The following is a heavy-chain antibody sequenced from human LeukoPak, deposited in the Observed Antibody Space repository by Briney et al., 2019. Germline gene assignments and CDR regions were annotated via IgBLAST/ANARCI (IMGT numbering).Heavy chain of an antibody. J-gene: IGHJ6*02. CDR2: ISGSGGST. Sequence: GGSLRLSCAASGFTLSSYAMSWVRQAPGKGLEWVSAISGSGGSTYYADSVKGRFTISRDNSKNTLYLQMNSLRAEDTAVYYCAKVAPLLGYCSGGSCRSYYYYGMDVWGQGTTVTVSS. V-gene: IGHV3-23*01. CDR3: AKVAPLLGYCSGGSCRSYYYYGMDV. CDR1: GFTLSSYA. D-gene: IGHD2-15*01.